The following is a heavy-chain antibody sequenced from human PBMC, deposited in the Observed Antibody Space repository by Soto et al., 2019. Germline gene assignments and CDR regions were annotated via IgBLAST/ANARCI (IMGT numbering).Heavy chain of an antibody. CDR1: GGSFSGYY. V-gene: IGHV4-34*01. D-gene: IGHD3-16*02. J-gene: IGHJ4*02. Sequence: PSEPLSLTCAVSGGSFSGYYWSWIRQPPGKGLEWIGEINHSGNTKYNPSLKSRGTISVDTSKNQISLKLNSVTAADTAVYYCARADDYVWGNYRLDYWGQGPLVTVAS. CDR2: INHSGNT. CDR3: ARADDYVWGNYRLDY.